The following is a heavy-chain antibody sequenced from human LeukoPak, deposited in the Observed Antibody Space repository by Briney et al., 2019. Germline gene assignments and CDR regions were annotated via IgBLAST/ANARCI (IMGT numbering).Heavy chain of an antibody. J-gene: IGHJ4*02. CDR2: TSYDGSNK. CDR3: ARGLGTGYYNVAY. D-gene: IGHD3-9*01. Sequence: GGSLRLSCAPSGFSFSSYALHWVRQAPGKGLEWVAVTSYDGSNKYYADSVKGRFTISRDNSENTLYLQMNSLRDEDTAVYYCARGLGTGYYNVAYWGQGTLVTVSS. V-gene: IGHV3-30-3*01. CDR1: GFSFSSYA.